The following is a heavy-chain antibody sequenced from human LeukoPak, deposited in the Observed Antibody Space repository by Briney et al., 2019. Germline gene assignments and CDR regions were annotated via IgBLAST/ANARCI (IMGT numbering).Heavy chain of an antibody. V-gene: IGHV3-15*01. Sequence: GGSLRLSCAASGFTFSNAWMSWVRQAPGKGLEWVGRIKSKTDGGTTDYAAHVKGRFTISRDDSKNTLYLQMNSLKTEDTAVYYCTTIWNDGRTQDPYNYFDYWGQGTLVTVSS. CDR1: GFTFSNAW. CDR3: TTIWNDGRTQDPYNYFDY. CDR2: IKSKTDGGTT. J-gene: IGHJ4*02. D-gene: IGHD1-1*01.